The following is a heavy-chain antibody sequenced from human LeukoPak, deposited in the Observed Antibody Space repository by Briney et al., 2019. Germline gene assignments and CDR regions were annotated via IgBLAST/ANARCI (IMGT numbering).Heavy chain of an antibody. V-gene: IGHV4-30-4*01. CDR3: AGRPDASGSYSLDY. CDR2: IYRSGST. CDR1: GGSISSGDYY. J-gene: IGHJ4*02. Sequence: PSETLSLTCTVSGGSISSGDYYWSWIRQPPGKGLEWIGSIYRSGSTYYNPSLKSRVTISVDTSKNQFSLKLSSVTAADTAVYYCAGRPDASGSYSLDYWGQGTLVTVSS. D-gene: IGHD3-10*01.